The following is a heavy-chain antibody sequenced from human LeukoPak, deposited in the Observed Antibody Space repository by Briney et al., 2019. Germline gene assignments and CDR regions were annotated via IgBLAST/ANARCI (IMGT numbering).Heavy chain of an antibody. CDR2: ISAYNGNT. CDR1: GYTFTHFY. V-gene: IGHV1-18*04. CDR3: ARGTSGWPSDAFDI. Sequence: ASLTVFCKASGYTFTHFYIHWVRQAPGQGLEWMGWISAYNGNTNYAQKLQGRVTMTTDTSTSTAYMELRSLRSDDTAVYYCARGTSGWPSDAFDIWGQGTMVTVSS. D-gene: IGHD6-19*01. J-gene: IGHJ3*02.